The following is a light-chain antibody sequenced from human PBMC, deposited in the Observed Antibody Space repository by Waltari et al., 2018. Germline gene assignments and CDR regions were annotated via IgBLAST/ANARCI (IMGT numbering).Light chain of an antibody. CDR2: RAS. J-gene: IGKJ4*01. Sequence: VTITCRASQSISVWLAWYQQKPGRAPKLLIFRASSLESGVPSRFSGSGSGTEFTLTISSLQPDDFATYYCQQYDSYSTTFGGGTKVEIK. CDR1: QSISVW. V-gene: IGKV1-5*03. CDR3: QQYDSYSTT.